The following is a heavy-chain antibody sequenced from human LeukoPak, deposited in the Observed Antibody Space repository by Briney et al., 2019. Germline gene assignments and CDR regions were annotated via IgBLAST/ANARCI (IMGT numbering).Heavy chain of an antibody. CDR3: ARDLSGSYYYGMDV. CDR1: GFTFSSHG. D-gene: IGHD1-26*01. J-gene: IGHJ6*02. Sequence: PGGSLRLSCEASGFTFSSHGMNWVRQAPGKGLEWVSYISSRSSTIYHADSVKGRFAISRDNAKSSVYLQMNSLRDEDTAVYYCARDLSGSYYYGMDVWGQGTTVTVSS. CDR2: ISSRSSTI. V-gene: IGHV3-48*02.